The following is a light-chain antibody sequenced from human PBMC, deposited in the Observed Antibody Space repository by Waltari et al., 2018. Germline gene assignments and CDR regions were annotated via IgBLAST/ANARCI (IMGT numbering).Light chain of an antibody. J-gene: IGKJ1*01. Sequence: EIVMTQSPATLSVFPGERATLSCRASQSSRSNLAWYQHKPGQAPRLLIYGASTRATGIPARFSGSGSGTEFTLTISSLPSEDFAVYFCQQYDNWLGTFGQGTKVEIK. V-gene: IGKV3-15*01. CDR1: QSSRSN. CDR2: GAS. CDR3: QQYDNWLGT.